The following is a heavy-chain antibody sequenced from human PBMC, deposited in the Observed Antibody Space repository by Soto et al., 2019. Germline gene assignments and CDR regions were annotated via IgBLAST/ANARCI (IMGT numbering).Heavy chain of an antibody. CDR3: AREGGYSNYGWFDP. D-gene: IGHD4-4*01. CDR1: GGTFSSYA. V-gene: IGHV1-69*13. CDR2: IIPIFGTA. Sequence: ASVKVSCKASGGTFSSYAISWVRQAHGQGLEWMGGIIPIFGTANYAQKFQGRVTITADESTSTAYMELSSLRSEDTAVYYCAREGGYSNYGWFDPWGQGTLVTVSS. J-gene: IGHJ5*02.